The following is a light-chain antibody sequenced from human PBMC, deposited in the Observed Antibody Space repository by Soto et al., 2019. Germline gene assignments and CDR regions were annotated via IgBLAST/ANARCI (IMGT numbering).Light chain of an antibody. CDR1: SGHSSYA. CDR2: LNSDGSH. V-gene: IGLV4-69*01. Sequence: QLVLTQSPSASASLGASVKLTCTLSSGHSSYAIAWHQQQPEKGPRYLMKLNSDGSHSKGDGIPDRFSGSSSGAERYLTISSLQSEDEADYYCQTWGTGGVYVVFGGGTKLTVL. CDR3: QTWGTGGVYVV. J-gene: IGLJ2*01.